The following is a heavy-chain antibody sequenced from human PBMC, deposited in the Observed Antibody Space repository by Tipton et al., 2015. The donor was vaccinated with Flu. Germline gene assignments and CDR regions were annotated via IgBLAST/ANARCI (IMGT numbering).Heavy chain of an antibody. CDR2: IFHTGST. CDR1: GHSISSDYY. CDR3: ASITMIRGNYYFGMDV. D-gene: IGHD3-10*01. V-gene: IGHV4-38-2*02. Sequence: TLSLTCTISGHSISSDYYWGWIRQPPGKGLEWIGNIFHTGSTYHNPSLKSRVTISVDTSKNQFSLKLSSVTAADTAVYYCASITMIRGNYYFGMDVWGQGTTVTVSS. J-gene: IGHJ6*02.